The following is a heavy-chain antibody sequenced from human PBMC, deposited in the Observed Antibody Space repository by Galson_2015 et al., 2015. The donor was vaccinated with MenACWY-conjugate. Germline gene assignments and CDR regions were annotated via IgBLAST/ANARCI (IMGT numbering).Heavy chain of an antibody. CDR3: ARLTGGRFDL. J-gene: IGHJ4*02. Sequence: SVKVSCKASGYTFTFHDMSWVRQATGQGLGCLGWMNPNSGNTGYAQKFQGRVTMTRNTSITTAYMELSSLNSEDTAVYFCARLTGGRFDLWGQGTLVTVSS. CDR2: MNPNSGNT. V-gene: IGHV1-8*01. CDR1: GYTFTFHD. D-gene: IGHD7-27*01.